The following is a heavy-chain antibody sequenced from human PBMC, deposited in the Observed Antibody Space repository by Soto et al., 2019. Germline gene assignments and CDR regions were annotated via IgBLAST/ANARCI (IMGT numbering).Heavy chain of an antibody. CDR1: GYTFTSYY. CDR2: INPSGGST. V-gene: IGHV1-46*01. CDR3: ARGGRYYDILTGYHYGMDV. D-gene: IGHD3-9*01. Sequence: GASVKVSCKASGYTFTSYYMHWVRQAPGQGLEWMGIINPSGGSTSYAQKFQGRVTMTRDTSTSTVYMELSSVTAADTAVYYCARGGRYYDILTGYHYGMDVWGQGTTVTVSS. J-gene: IGHJ6*02.